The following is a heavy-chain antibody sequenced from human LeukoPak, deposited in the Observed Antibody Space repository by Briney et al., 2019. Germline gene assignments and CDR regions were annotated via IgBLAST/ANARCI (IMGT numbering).Heavy chain of an antibody. D-gene: IGHD3-22*01. V-gene: IGHV5-51*01. CDR1: GYTFTNYW. CDR2: IYPGDSDT. Sequence: GESLKISCKGSGYTFTNYWIGWVRQMPGKGLEWMGIIYPGDSDTKYSPSFQGQVTISADKSISTAYLQWNSLKASDTAMYYCARDDSSGHYEYWGQGTLVTVSS. J-gene: IGHJ4*02. CDR3: ARDDSSGHYEY.